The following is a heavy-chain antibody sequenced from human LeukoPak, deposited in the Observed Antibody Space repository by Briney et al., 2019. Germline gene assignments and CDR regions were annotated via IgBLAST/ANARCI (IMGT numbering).Heavy chain of an antibody. D-gene: IGHD1-26*01. Sequence: PGGSLRLSCAASGSTFSSYAMSWVRQAPGKGLEWVSAISGSGGSTYYADSVKGRFTISRDNSKNTLYLQMNSLRAEDMAVYYCARDRGGSYPNDAFDIWGQGTMVTVSS. V-gene: IGHV3-23*01. CDR3: ARDRGGSYPNDAFDI. J-gene: IGHJ3*02. CDR2: ISGSGGST. CDR1: GSTFSSYA.